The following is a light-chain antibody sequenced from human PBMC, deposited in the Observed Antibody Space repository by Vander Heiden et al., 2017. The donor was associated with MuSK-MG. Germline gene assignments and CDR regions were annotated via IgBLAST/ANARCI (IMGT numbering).Light chain of an antibody. CDR3: SSYTSSSTEV. V-gene: IGLV2-14*01. CDR1: SSDVGGYNY. CDR2: DVS. J-gene: IGLJ2*01. Sequence: QSALTQPASVSGSPGQSITISCTGTSSDVGGYNYVSWYHQHPGKAPKLMIYDVSNRPSGVSNRFSGSKSGNTASLTISGLQAEDEADYYCSSYTSSSTEVFGGGTKL.